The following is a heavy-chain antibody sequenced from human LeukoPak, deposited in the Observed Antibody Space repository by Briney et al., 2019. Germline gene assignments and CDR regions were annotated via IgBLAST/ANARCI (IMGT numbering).Heavy chain of an antibody. CDR2: IKQDGSER. Sequence: GGSLRLSCVASGFTFSSSWMSWVRQAPGKGLEWVANIKQDGSERSYVESVRGRFTISRDNAKNSLYLQLNSLRAEDTALYYCARDNPPDYWGQGTLVTVSS. CDR1: GFTFSSSW. V-gene: IGHV3-7*03. CDR3: ARDNPPDY. J-gene: IGHJ4*02.